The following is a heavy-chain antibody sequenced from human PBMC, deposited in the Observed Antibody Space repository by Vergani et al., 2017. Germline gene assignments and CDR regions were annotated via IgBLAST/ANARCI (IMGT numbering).Heavy chain of an antibody. CDR1: GYTFTSYY. V-gene: IGHV1-46*03. D-gene: IGHD6-19*01. CDR2: INPSGGST. Sequence: QVQLVQSGAEVKKPGASVKVSCKASGYTFTSYYMHWVRQAPGQGLEWMGIINPSGGSTSYAQKFQGRVTMTGDTSTSTVYMELSSLRSEDTAVYYCARSIAVAVSGMDVWGQGTTVTVSS. CDR3: ARSIAVAVSGMDV. J-gene: IGHJ6*02.